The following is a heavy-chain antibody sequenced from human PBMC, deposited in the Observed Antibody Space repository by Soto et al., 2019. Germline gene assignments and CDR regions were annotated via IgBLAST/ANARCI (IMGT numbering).Heavy chain of an antibody. Sequence: GGSLRLSCAASGFTFSNAWMNWVRQAPGKGLEWVGRIKSKTDGGTTDYAAPVKGRFTISRDDSKNTLYLQMNSLKTEDTAVYYCTTSPAELELRPYYYYYGMDVWGQGTTVTVSS. CDR3: TTSPAELELRPYYYYYGMDV. CDR1: GFTFSNAW. J-gene: IGHJ6*02. V-gene: IGHV3-15*07. CDR2: IKSKTDGGTT. D-gene: IGHD1-7*01.